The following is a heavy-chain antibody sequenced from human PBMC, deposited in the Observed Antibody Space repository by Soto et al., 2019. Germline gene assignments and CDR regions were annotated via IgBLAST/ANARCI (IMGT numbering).Heavy chain of an antibody. J-gene: IGHJ6*02. V-gene: IGHV4-59*01. CDR1: GGSISSYY. CDR2: IYYSGST. CDR3: ARGTYCSGGSCFRAYYYGMDV. D-gene: IGHD2-15*01. Sequence: PSETLSLTCTVSGGSISSYYWSWIRQPPGKGLEWIGYIYYSGSTIYNPSLKSRVTISVDTSKNQFSLKLSSVTAADTAVYYCARGTYCSGGSCFRAYYYGMDVWGQGTTVTVSS.